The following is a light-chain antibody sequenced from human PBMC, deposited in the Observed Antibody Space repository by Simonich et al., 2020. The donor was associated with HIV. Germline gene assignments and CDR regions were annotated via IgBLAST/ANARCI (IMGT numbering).Light chain of an antibody. Sequence: DIQMTQSPSTLSASVGDRVTITCRSSQSINNWLAWYQQNPGKAPKLLIYKASSLESGVPARFSGSGSGTEFTLTISSLQPDDFATYYCQQYKSYSQTFGQGTKLEIK. CDR1: QSINNW. CDR2: KAS. J-gene: IGKJ2*01. V-gene: IGKV1-5*03. CDR3: QQYKSYSQT.